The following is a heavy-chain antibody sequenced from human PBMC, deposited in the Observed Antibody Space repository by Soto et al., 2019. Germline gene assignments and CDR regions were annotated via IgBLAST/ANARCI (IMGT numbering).Heavy chain of an antibody. CDR1: GFTVSSYE. D-gene: IGHD1-1*01. Sequence: HPGGTLTLSCTASGFTVSSYELNWARKAQGQGKERVSYISSSGTIIYYTDSVKSRFNISSDTAKNSLYLQLNSLRAEDTAVYYCARVGMGTSPLDSWGQGTLATVSS. CDR2: ISSSGTII. J-gene: IGHJ4*02. CDR3: ARVGMGTSPLDS. V-gene: IGHV3-48*03.